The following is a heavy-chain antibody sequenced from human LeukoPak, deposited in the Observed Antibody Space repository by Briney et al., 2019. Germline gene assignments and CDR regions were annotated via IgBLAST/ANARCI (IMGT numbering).Heavy chain of an antibody. CDR1: GFTFSSYG. Sequence: GGSLRLSCAASGFTFSSYGMHWVRQAPGKGLEWVAFIRYDGSNKYYADSVKGRFTISRDNSKNTLYLQMNSLRAEDTAVYYCAKDIIVVVPAAIKFDAFDIWGQGTMVTVSS. D-gene: IGHD2-2*02. V-gene: IGHV3-30*02. J-gene: IGHJ3*02. CDR3: AKDIIVVVPAAIKFDAFDI. CDR2: IRYDGSNK.